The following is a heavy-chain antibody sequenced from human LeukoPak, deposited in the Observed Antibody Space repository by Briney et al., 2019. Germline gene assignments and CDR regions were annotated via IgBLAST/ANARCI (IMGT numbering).Heavy chain of an antibody. Sequence: GGSLRLSCAASGFTFSTYYMSWVRQAPGKGLEWVSAISGSGGSTYYADSVKGRFTISRDNSKNTLYLQMNSLRAEDTAVYYCAKVPGPAQYSSPPGGAFDYWGQGTLVTVSS. J-gene: IGHJ4*02. CDR3: AKVPGPAQYSSPPGGAFDY. CDR2: ISGSGGST. V-gene: IGHV3-23*01. CDR1: GFTFSTYY. D-gene: IGHD2-8*02.